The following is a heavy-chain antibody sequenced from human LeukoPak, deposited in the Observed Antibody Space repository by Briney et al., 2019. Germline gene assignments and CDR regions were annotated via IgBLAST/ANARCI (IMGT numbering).Heavy chain of an antibody. J-gene: IGHJ4*02. CDR3: ARGPDYDYVWGSYRRKVDFDY. D-gene: IGHD3-16*02. V-gene: IGHV4-39*07. Sequence: SETLSLTCTVSGGSISSSSYYWSWIRQPPGKGLEWIGEINHSGSTNYNPSLKSRVTISVDTSKNQFSLKLSSVTAADTAVYYCARGPDYDYVWGSYRRKVDFDYWGQGTLVTVSS. CDR2: INHSGST. CDR1: GGSISSSSYY.